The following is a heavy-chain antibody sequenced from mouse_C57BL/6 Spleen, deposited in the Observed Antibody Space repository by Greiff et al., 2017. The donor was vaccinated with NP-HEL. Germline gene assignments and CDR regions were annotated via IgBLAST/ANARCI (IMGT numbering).Heavy chain of an antibody. CDR1: GFTFSDYY. CDR2: INYDGSST. J-gene: IGHJ2*01. Sequence: EVKVEESEGGLVQPGSSMKLSCTASGFTFSDYYMAWVRQVPEKGLEWVANINYDGSSTYYLDSLKSRFIISRDNAKNILCLQMSSLKSEDTATYYCARSRSNYVFDYWGQGTTLTVSS. D-gene: IGHD2-5*01. CDR3: ARSRSNYVFDY. V-gene: IGHV5-16*01.